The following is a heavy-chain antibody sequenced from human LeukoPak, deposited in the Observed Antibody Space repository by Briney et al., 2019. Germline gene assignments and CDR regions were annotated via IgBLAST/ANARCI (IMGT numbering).Heavy chain of an antibody. CDR2: IYYSGST. Sequence: SETLSLTCTVSGGSISSSSYYWGWIRQPPGKGLEWIGSIYYSGSTYYNPSLKSRVTISIDTSKNRFSLKLSSVTAADTAVYYCAREGIAAAGTGDYWGQGTLVTVSS. V-gene: IGHV4-39*07. J-gene: IGHJ4*02. CDR1: GGSISSSSYY. CDR3: AREGIAAAGTGDY. D-gene: IGHD6-13*01.